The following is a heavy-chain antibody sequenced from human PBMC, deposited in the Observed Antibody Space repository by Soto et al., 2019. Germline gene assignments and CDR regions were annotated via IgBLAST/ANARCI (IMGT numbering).Heavy chain of an antibody. CDR3: AREENTAMGKASDY. J-gene: IGHJ4*02. CDR2: ISYDGSNK. Sequence: ESGGGVVQPGRSLRLSCAASGFTFSSYAMHWVRQAPGKGLEWVAVISYDGSNKYYADSVKGRFTISRDNSKNTLYLQMNSLRAEDTAVYYCAREENTAMGKASDYWGQGTLVTVSS. V-gene: IGHV3-30-3*01. CDR1: GFTFSSYA. D-gene: IGHD5-18*01.